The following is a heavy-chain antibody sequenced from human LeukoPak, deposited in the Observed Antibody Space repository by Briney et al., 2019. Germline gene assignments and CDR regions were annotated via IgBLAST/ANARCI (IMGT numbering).Heavy chain of an antibody. Sequence: PGGSLRLSCAASGFPFSSYWMAWVRQAPGKGLEWVASIKQDGGETFYVDSVKGRFTISRDNAKNSLYLQMNSLRAEDTAVYYCAKDIYYGDYYYYGMDVWGQGTTVTVSS. J-gene: IGHJ6*02. CDR1: GFPFSSYW. CDR3: AKDIYYGDYYYYGMDV. D-gene: IGHD4-17*01. CDR2: IKQDGGET. V-gene: IGHV3-7*01.